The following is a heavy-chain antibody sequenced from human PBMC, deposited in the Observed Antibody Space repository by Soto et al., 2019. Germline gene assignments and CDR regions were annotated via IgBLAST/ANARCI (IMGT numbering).Heavy chain of an antibody. Sequence: EVQLLESGGGLAQPGGSLRLSCAASGFSFSSYGMSWVRQAPGKGLEWVSGISGRSESIYYADSVKGRFTISRDNSKNTLYLQRNNLRADDTAVYHCAKADGYNYGGSGGQNDLWGQGTLVTVSS. CDR1: GFSFSSYG. CDR2: ISGRSESI. J-gene: IGHJ5*02. CDR3: AKADGYNYGGSGGQNDL. V-gene: IGHV3-23*01. D-gene: IGHD5-12*01.